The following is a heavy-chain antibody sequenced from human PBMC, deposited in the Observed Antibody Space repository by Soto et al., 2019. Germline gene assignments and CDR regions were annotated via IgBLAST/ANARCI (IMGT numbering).Heavy chain of an antibody. Sequence: AASVKVSCKASGGTFSSYAISWVRQAPGQGLEWMGGIIPIFGTANYAQKFQGRVTITADKSTSTAYMELSSLRSEDTAVYYCARVDRDTMVRAYYYYYYGMDVWGQGTTVTVSS. CDR1: GGTFSSYA. D-gene: IGHD3-10*01. CDR3: ARVDRDTMVRAYYYYYYGMDV. J-gene: IGHJ6*02. V-gene: IGHV1-69*06. CDR2: IIPIFGTA.